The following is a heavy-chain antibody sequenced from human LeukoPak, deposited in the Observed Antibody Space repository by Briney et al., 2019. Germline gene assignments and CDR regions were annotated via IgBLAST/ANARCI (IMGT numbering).Heavy chain of an antibody. J-gene: IGHJ6*03. CDR2: IYHSGST. CDR1: GFTFSSYAM. V-gene: IGHV4-4*02. CDR3: ATRGGGYCSSTNCRDYYYYYYMDV. Sequence: GSLRLSCAASGFTFSSYAMSWVRQPPGKGLEWIGEIYHSGSTNYNPSLKSRVTISVDKSKNQFSLKLSSVTAADTAVYYCATRGGGYCSSTNCRDYYYYYYMDVWGKGTTVTVSS. D-gene: IGHD2-2*01.